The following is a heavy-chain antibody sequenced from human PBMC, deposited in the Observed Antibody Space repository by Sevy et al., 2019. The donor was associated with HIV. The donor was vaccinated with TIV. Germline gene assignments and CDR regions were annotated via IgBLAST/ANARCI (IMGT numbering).Heavy chain of an antibody. D-gene: IGHD3-10*01. V-gene: IGHV4-39*01. CDR3: AKQRRGRGIDY. J-gene: IGHJ4*02. CDR1: GGSITSTTHY. CDR2: VYYSGAS. Sequence: SETLSLTCTVSGGSITSTTHYWSWIRQPPGKGLESIGGVYYSGASHYNTSLKSRCTISVDTSKNHFSLILTSVTAADTAVYYCAKQRRGRGIDYWGQGALVTVSS.